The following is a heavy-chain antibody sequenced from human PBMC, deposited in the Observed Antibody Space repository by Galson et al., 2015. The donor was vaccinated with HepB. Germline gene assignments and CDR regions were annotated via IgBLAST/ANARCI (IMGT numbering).Heavy chain of an antibody. CDR2: ISSTSSYI. Sequence: SLRLSCAAFGFTFSNYNMIWVRQAPGKGLEWVSSISSTSSYIYYADSVKGRFTISRDNSRNIVFLQMNSLRVDDAAVYYCAREMAIAAPAAFDFWGQGTLVTVSS. CDR3: AREMAIAAPAAFDF. V-gene: IGHV3-21*01. CDR1: GFTFSNYN. D-gene: IGHD6-25*01. J-gene: IGHJ4*02.